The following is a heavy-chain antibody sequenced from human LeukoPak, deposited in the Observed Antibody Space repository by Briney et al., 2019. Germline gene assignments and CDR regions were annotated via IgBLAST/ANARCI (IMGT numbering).Heavy chain of an antibody. Sequence: GGSLRLSCAASGFTFSSYAMSWVRQAPGKGLEWVSAISGSGASTYYADSVKGRFTISRDNSKNTLYLQMNSLRAEDTAVYYCARGPDSSNWYEPVDYWGQGTLVTVSS. J-gene: IGHJ4*02. CDR3: ARGPDSSNWYEPVDY. CDR2: ISGSGAST. V-gene: IGHV3-23*01. D-gene: IGHD6-13*01. CDR1: GFTFSSYA.